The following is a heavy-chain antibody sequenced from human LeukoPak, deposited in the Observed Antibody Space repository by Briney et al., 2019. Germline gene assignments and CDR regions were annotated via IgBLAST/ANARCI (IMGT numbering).Heavy chain of an antibody. D-gene: IGHD5-18*01. Sequence: GGSLRLSCAASGFIFDDYAMHWVRQAPGKGLEWVSGISWNSGSIGYADSVKGRFTISRDNAKNLLYLQMNDLRVEDTAVYYCARTARHLDYGGQGTLGTVAS. J-gene: IGHJ4*02. CDR3: ARTARHLDY. CDR1: GFIFDDYA. V-gene: IGHV3-9*01. CDR2: ISWNSGSI.